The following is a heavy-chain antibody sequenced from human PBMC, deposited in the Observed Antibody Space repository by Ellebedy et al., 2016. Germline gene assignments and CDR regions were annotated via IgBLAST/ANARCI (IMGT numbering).Heavy chain of an antibody. CDR3: ARDGSEWSRDV. Sequence: GGSLRLXXAASGFTFTVAGMTWVRQAPGKGLEWVATIVFSGTAGYYSDSVQGRFIISRDNAKNSLFLQMNSLRVEDTAVYYCARDGSEWSRDVWGQGTLVTVSS. CDR2: IVFSGTAG. V-gene: IGHV3-21*01. D-gene: IGHD3-3*01. CDR1: GFTFTVAG. J-gene: IGHJ4*01.